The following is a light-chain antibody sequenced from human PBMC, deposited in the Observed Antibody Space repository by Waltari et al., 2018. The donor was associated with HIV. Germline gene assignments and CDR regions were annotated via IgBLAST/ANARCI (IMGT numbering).Light chain of an antibody. CDR2: TNN. CDR1: SSNIGSNY. J-gene: IGLJ2*01. V-gene: IGLV1-47*01. Sequence: QSVLTQPPSASGTPGQRVTISCSGSSSNIGSNYVYWYQQLPGTAPKLLIYTNNQRPSGVPDRFSGSKSGTSAALAITALRTEDEGTYYCQSYDNDLNSPVFGGGTELTVL. CDR3: QSYDNDLNSPV.